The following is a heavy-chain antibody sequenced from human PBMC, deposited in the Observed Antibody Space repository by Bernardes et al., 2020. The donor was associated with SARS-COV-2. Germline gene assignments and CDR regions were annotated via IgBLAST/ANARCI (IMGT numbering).Heavy chain of an antibody. CDR3: TTDPF. Sequence: VGSLRLSCVASGFNFNSAWMNWVRQAPGKGLEWVGRIKSRADGGTSDYSAAVRGRFSISRDDSKDTLYLQMNSLKTEDTAVYYCTTDPFWGQGTLVTVSS. V-gene: IGHV3-15*01. J-gene: IGHJ4*02. CDR2: IKSRADGGTS. CDR1: GFNFNSAW.